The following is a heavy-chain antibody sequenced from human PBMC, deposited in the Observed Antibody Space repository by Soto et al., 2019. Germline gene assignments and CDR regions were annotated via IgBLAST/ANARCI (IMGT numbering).Heavy chain of an antibody. Sequence: PGGSLRLSCAASGFTFSSYAMSWVRQAPGKGLEWVSAISGSGGSTYYADSAKGRFTISRDNSKNTLYLQMNSLRAEDTAVYYCAKDRDYDSSGYSFDYWGQGTLVTVSS. V-gene: IGHV3-23*01. J-gene: IGHJ4*02. CDR1: GFTFSSYA. CDR3: AKDRDYDSSGYSFDY. CDR2: ISGSGGST. D-gene: IGHD3-22*01.